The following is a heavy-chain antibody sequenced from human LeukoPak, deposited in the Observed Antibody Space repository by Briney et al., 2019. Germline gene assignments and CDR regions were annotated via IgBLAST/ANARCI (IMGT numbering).Heavy chain of an antibody. CDR1: GGAISNFY. D-gene: IGHD4-23*01. J-gene: IGHJ5*01. CDR3: ARNHGGWFDS. V-gene: IGHV4-59*01. Sequence: PSETLSLTCTVSGGAISNFYWTWIRQSPGKGLEWIGYISYSGTTNYSPSLKSRVTISLDTSKNQFSLKLNSVTAADTAVYYCARNHGGWFDSWGQGTLVTVSS. CDR2: ISYSGTT.